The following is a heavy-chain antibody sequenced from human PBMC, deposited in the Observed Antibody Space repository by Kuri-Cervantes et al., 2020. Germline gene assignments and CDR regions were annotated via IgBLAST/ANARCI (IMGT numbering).Heavy chain of an antibody. CDR3: AKSALTPNTHWFDP. Sequence: GGSLRLSCGASGFTFSNYDMSWVRQAPGKGLEWVAGIRGSGETTFYADSVKGRFTISRDNSKHTLFLQMNSLRVEDTAVYYCAKSALTPNTHWFDPWGQGTLVTVSS. J-gene: IGHJ5*02. CDR2: IRGSGETT. D-gene: IGHD2-8*01. V-gene: IGHV3-23*01. CDR1: GFTFSNYD.